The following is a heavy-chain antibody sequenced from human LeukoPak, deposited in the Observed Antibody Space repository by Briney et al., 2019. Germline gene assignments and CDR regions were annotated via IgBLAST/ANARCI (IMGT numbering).Heavy chain of an antibody. V-gene: IGHV3-48*03. CDR1: GFTFSSYE. Sequence: GGSLRLSCAASGFTFSSYEMNWVRQAPGKGLEWVSYISSSGSTIYYADSVKGRFTISRDNAKNSLYLQMNSLRAEDTAVCYCVRDGRYCTGGSCYPHWGQGTLVTVSS. CDR2: ISSSGSTI. J-gene: IGHJ4*02. D-gene: IGHD2-15*01. CDR3: VRDGRYCTGGSCYPH.